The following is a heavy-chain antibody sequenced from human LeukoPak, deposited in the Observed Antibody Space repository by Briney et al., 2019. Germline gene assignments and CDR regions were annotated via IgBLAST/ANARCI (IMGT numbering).Heavy chain of an antibody. CDR3: ARDGDYYDSSGYYPLDAFDI. J-gene: IGHJ3*02. V-gene: IGHV1-18*01. CDR2: ISAYNGNT. Sequence: ASVKVSCKASGYTFNRYGISWVRQAPGQGLEWMGWISAYNGNTNYAQKLQGRVTMTTDTSTSTAYMELRSLRSDDTAVYYCARDGDYYDSSGYYPLDAFDIWGQGTMVTVSS. D-gene: IGHD3-22*01. CDR1: GYTFNRYG.